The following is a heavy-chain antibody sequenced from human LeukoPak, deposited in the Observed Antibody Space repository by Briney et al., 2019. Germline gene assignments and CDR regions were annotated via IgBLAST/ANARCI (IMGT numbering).Heavy chain of an antibody. CDR2: IYTSGST. V-gene: IGHV4-4*07. Sequence: SKTLSLTCTVSGGSISSYYWSWIRQPAGKGLEWIGRIYTSGSTNYNPSLKGRVTMSVDTSKNQFSLKLSSVTAADTAVYYCARGSGRTKYSGLMYYFDYWGQGTLVTVSS. J-gene: IGHJ4*02. CDR3: ARGSGRTKYSGLMYYFDY. D-gene: IGHD1-26*01. CDR1: GGSISSYY.